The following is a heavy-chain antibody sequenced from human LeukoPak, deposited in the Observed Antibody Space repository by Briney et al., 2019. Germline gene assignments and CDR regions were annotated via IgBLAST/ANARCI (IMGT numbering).Heavy chain of an antibody. V-gene: IGHV3-21*06. J-gene: IGHJ4*02. D-gene: IGHD6-19*01. CDR1: GFTFSSYS. CDR3: ARGEYTSGWSFDY. CDR2: ISSSSSYI. Sequence: GGSLRLSCAASGFTFSSYSMNWVRQAPEKGLEWVSSISSSSSYIYYADSVKGRFTISRDNAQNSLYLQMNSLRAEDTAVYYCARGEYTSGWSFDYWGQGTLVTVSS.